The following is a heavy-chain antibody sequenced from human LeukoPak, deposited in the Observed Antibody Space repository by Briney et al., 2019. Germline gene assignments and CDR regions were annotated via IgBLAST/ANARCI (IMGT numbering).Heavy chain of an antibody. D-gene: IGHD3-10*01. CDR1: GGSISSYY. CDR2: VYYSGST. CDR3: ARWFGRFLDH. V-gene: IGHV4-59*01. J-gene: IGHJ4*02. Sequence: SETLSLTRTASGGSISSYYWSWIRQPPGKGLEWIGYVYYSGSTNYNPSLKGRVTMSVDTSKNQFSLKVSSVTAADTAVYYCARWFGRFLDHWGQGTLVTVSS.